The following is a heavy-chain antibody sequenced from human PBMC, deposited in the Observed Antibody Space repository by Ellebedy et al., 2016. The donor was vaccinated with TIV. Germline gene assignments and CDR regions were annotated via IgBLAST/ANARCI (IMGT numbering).Heavy chain of an antibody. D-gene: IGHD6-19*01. V-gene: IGHV3-66*01. CDR1: GFSFGSYA. Sequence: GGSLRLSCVASGFSFGSYAMTWVRQAPGKGLEWVSIIYSGGSTNYADSVKGRFSISRDNSKNTLSLQMNSLRVEDTAVYYCARNAGSGWYPDWGQGTLVTVSS. CDR3: ARNAGSGWYPD. CDR2: IYSGGST. J-gene: IGHJ4*02.